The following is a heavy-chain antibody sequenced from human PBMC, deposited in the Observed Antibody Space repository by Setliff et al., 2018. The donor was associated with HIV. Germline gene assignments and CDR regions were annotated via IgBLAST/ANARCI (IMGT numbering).Heavy chain of an antibody. CDR2: IYSSGTT. J-gene: IGHJ5*02. Sequence: SETLSLTCFVSGVSISDHYWGWIRQPPGKGLEWIGYIYSSGTTQYNPSVESRVTMSLDTSRDQFSLNLRSVTAADTAVYYCARRIDNSGTFPDKNWFDTWGQGSLVTVSS. D-gene: IGHD3-10*01. CDR1: GVSISDHY. V-gene: IGHV4-4*09. CDR3: ARRIDNSGTFPDKNWFDT.